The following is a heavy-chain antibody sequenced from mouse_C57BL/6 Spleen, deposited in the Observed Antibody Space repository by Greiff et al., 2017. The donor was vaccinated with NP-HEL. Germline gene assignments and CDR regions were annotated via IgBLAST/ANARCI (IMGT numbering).Heavy chain of an antibody. V-gene: IGHV1-55*01. J-gene: IGHJ4*01. Sequence: QVQLQQPGAELVKPGASVKMSCKASGYTFTSYWITWVKQRPGQGLEWIGDIYPGSGSTNYNEKFKSKATLTVDTSSSTAYMQLSSLTSEDSAFYYCARLGYYYGSSYDYAMDYWGQGTSVTVSS. CDR2: IYPGSGST. CDR3: ARLGYYYGSSYDYAMDY. D-gene: IGHD1-1*01. CDR1: GYTFTSYW.